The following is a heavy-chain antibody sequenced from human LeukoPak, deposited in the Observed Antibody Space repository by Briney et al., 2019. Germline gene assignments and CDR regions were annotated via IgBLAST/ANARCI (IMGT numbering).Heavy chain of an antibody. V-gene: IGHV3-23*01. Sequence: GGSLRLSCAASGFTFSSYAMSWVRQAPGKGLEWVSAISGSGGSTYYADSVKGRFTISRDNAKNSLYLQMNSLRAEDTAVYYCARDEDYGDYWGQGTLVTVSS. J-gene: IGHJ4*02. CDR2: ISGSGGST. CDR1: GFTFSSYA. D-gene: IGHD4-17*01. CDR3: ARDEDYGDY.